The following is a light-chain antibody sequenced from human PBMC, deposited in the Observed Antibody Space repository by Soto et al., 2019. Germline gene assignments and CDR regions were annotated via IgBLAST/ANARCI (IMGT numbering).Light chain of an antibody. CDR3: ISYTDRQSYL. J-gene: IGLJ1*01. CDR2: AVS. Sequence: QSVLTQPGSVSGSPGQSITISCSGTSSDIGRYNHVAWYQQFPGKSPKLMIYAVSDRPSGVSDRFSGSKSGITASLTISGLQTEDEAAYYCISYTDRQSYLFGTGTKVTLL. V-gene: IGLV2-14*03. CDR1: SSDIGRYNH.